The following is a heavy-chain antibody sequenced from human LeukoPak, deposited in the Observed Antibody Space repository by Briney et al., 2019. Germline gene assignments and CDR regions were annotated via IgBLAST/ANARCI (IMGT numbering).Heavy chain of an antibody. J-gene: IGHJ4*02. Sequence: GESLKISWRGSGYSFIRYWIGWVRQMPGKGLEWMGIIYPGDSDTRYSPSLQGQVTISVDKSISTAYLQWSSLKASDTAMYYCVRQGGYGEYGYWGQGTLVIVSS. CDR2: IYPGDSDT. CDR3: VRQGGYGEYGY. V-gene: IGHV5-51*01. D-gene: IGHD4-17*01. CDR1: GYSFIRYW.